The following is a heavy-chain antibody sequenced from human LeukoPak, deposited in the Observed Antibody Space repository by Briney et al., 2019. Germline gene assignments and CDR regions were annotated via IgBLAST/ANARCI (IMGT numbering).Heavy chain of an antibody. V-gene: IGHV1-69*06. CDR1: GGTFSSYA. CDR3: ARDATYYYGSGPARTYYYYYMDV. Sequence: ASVKVSCKASGGTFSSYAISWVRQAPGQGLEWMGGIIPIFGTANYAQKFQGRVTITADKSTSTAYMELSSLRSEDTAVYYCARDATYYYGSGPARTYYYYYMDVWGKGTTVTVSS. D-gene: IGHD3-10*01. J-gene: IGHJ6*03. CDR2: IIPIFGTA.